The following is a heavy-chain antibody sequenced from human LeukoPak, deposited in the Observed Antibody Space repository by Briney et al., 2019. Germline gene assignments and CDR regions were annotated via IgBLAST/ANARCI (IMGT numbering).Heavy chain of an antibody. CDR2: IYYSGST. CDR1: GGSMSSSSYY. Sequence: PSETLSLTCTVSGGSMSSSSYYWGWIRQPPGKGLEWIGSIYYSGSTYYNPSLKSRVSISVDTSKNQFSLKVRSVTAADTAVYYCARLPIAVADHFDYWGQGTLVTVSS. J-gene: IGHJ4*02. CDR3: ARLPIAVADHFDY. D-gene: IGHD6-19*01. V-gene: IGHV4-39*07.